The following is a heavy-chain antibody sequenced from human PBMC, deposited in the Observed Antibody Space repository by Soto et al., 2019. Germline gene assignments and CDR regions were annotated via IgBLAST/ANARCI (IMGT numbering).Heavy chain of an antibody. Sequence: QVQLQESGPGLVKPSGTLSLTCAVSGGSISSSNWWSWVRQPPGKGLEWIGEIYHSGSTNYNPSLKGRVAIEVDKARNQFSLKLSSVTAADTAVYYCARAAMGGSSWPFDYWGQGTLVTVSS. D-gene: IGHD6-13*01. V-gene: IGHV4-4*02. J-gene: IGHJ4*02. CDR1: GGSISSSNW. CDR3: ARAAMGGSSWPFDY. CDR2: IYHSGST.